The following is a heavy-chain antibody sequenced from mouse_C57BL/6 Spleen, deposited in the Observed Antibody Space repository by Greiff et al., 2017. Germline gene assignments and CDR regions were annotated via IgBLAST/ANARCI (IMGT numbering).Heavy chain of an antibody. CDR2: IYPRSGNT. Sequence: LVESGAELARPGASVKLSCKASGYTFTSYGISWVKQRTGQGLEWIGEIYPRSGNTYYNEKFKGKATLTADKSSSTAYMELRSLTSEDSAVXFCARDDYYGSSYRYFDYWGQGTTLTVSS. D-gene: IGHD1-1*01. CDR3: ARDDYYGSSYRYFDY. CDR1: GYTFTSYG. V-gene: IGHV1-81*01. J-gene: IGHJ2*01.